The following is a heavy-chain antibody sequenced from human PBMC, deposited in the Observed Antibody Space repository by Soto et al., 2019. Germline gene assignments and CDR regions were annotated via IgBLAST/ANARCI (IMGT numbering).Heavy chain of an antibody. CDR3: ARVSGSYYYGMDV. J-gene: IGHJ6*02. CDR1: GGSISSSNW. Sequence: QVQLQESGPGLVKPSGTLSLTCAVSGGSISSSNWWSWVRQPPGKGLEWIGEIYHSVSTNYNPSRKSRVTISVDKSKNQVSLKLSSVTAADTAVYYWARVSGSYYYGMDVWGQGTTVTVSS. D-gene: IGHD1-26*01. CDR2: IYHSVST. V-gene: IGHV4-4*02.